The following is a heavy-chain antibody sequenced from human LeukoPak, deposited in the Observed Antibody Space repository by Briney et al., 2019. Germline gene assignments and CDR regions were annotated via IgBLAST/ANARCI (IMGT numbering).Heavy chain of an antibody. CDR2: INHSGST. D-gene: IGHD6-13*01. Sequence: RPSETLSLTCAVYGGSFSGYYWSWIRQPPGKGLEWIGEINHSGSTNYNPSLKSRVTISVDTSKKQFSLKLSSVTAADTAVYYCARKSSWYGFFDYWGQGTLVTVSS. J-gene: IGHJ4*02. V-gene: IGHV4-34*01. CDR1: GGSFSGYY. CDR3: ARKSSWYGFFDY.